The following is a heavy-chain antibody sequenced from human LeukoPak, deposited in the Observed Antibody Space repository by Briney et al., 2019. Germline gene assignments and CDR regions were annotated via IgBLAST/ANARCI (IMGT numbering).Heavy chain of an antibody. CDR2: INSDGSST. CDR3: ARELTMVRGATYYYYGMDV. Sequence: GGSLRLSCAASGFTFSSYWMHWVRQAPGKGLVWVSRINSDGSSTSYADSVKGRFTISRDNAKNTLYQQMNSLRAEDTAVYYCARELTMVRGATYYYYGMDVWGQGTTVTVSS. CDR1: GFTFSSYW. V-gene: IGHV3-74*01. J-gene: IGHJ6*02. D-gene: IGHD3-10*01.